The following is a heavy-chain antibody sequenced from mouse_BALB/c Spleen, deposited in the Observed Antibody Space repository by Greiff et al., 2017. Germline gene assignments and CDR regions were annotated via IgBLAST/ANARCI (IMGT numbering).Heavy chain of an antibody. J-gene: IGHJ2*01. Sequence: DVKLQESGPGLVKPSQSLSLTCTVTGYSITSDYAWNWIRQFPGNKLEWMGYISYSGSTSYNPSLKSRISITRDTSKNQFFLQLNSVTTEDTATYYCALITFDYWGQGTTLTVSS. D-gene: IGHD2-4*01. CDR1: GYSITSDYA. CDR2: ISYSGST. V-gene: IGHV3-2*02. CDR3: ALITFDY.